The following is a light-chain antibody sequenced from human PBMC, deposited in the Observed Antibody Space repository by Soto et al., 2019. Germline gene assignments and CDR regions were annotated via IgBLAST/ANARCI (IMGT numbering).Light chain of an antibody. CDR3: CSYAGRSSV. V-gene: IGLV2-23*02. J-gene: IGLJ1*01. CDR1: SSDVGSYNV. Sequence: QSVLTQPASVSGSPGQSITISCTGTSSDVGSYNVVSWYQQHPGKAPKLMIYEVTKRPSGVSNRFSGSKSGNTASLTISELQAEDEADYYCCSYAGRSSVFGTGTKVTVL. CDR2: EVT.